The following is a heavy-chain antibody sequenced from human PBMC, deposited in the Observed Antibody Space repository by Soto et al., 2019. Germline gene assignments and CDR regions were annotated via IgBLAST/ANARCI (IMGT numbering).Heavy chain of an antibody. CDR2: ISSSSSYI. CDR3: ARADGGWDTIFSNIDY. Sequence: GGSLRLSCAASGFTFSSYSMNWVRQAPWKGLEWVSSISSSSSYIYYADSVKGRFTISRDNAKNSLYLQMNSLRAEDTAVYYCARADGGWDTIFSNIDYWGQGTLVAVSS. D-gene: IGHD3-3*01. V-gene: IGHV3-21*01. CDR1: GFTFSSYS. J-gene: IGHJ4*02.